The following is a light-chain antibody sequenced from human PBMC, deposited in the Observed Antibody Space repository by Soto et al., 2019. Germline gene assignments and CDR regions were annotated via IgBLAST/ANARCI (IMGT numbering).Light chain of an antibody. J-gene: IGLJ3*02. Sequence: QSVLTQPSSASETPGQRVSISCSGGNFNIGGNTVNWYQQLPGTAPKLLIYNDDQRPSGVPDRFSGSKSGTSASLVISGLQSEDEADYYCASWDDSLNGVVFGGGTKLTVL. V-gene: IGLV1-44*01. CDR1: NFNIGGNT. CDR3: ASWDDSLNGVV. CDR2: NDD.